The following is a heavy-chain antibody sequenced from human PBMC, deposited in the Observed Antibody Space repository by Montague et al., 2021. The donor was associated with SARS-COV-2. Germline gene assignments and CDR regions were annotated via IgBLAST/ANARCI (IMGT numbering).Heavy chain of an antibody. CDR2: IYYSGST. CDR3: ARFPTSYYYDSKAAPATPDAFDI. CDR1: GGSISSSSYY. V-gene: IGHV4-39*01. J-gene: IGHJ3*02. Sequence: SETLSLTCTVSGGSISSSSYYWGWIRQPPEKGLEWNGSIYYSGSTYYNPSLKSRVTISVDTSKNQFSLKLSSVTAADTAVYYCARFPTSYYYDSKAAPATPDAFDIWGQGTMGTVSS. D-gene: IGHD3-22*01.